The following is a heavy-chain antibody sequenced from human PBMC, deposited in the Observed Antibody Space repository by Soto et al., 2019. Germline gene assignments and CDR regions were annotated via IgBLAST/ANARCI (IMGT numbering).Heavy chain of an antibody. CDR2: LDAEDGET. Sequence: GASVKVSCKVSGYSLSDLSIHWVRQAPGKGLEWMGGLDAEDGETIYAQKLQGRGTMTEDTSTDTAHMELSSLTSEDTAMYYCATLPRTIERTPAAIWSFDSWGQGTLVTVSS. D-gene: IGHD2-2*01. CDR1: GYSLSDLS. CDR3: ATLPRTIERTPAAIWSFDS. J-gene: IGHJ4*02. V-gene: IGHV1-24*01.